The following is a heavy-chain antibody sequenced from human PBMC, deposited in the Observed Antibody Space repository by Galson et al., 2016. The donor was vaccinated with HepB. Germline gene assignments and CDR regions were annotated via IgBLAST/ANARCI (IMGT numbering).Heavy chain of an antibody. V-gene: IGHV3-33*01. CDR2: IWYDGSNK. CDR1: EFTFITYG. Sequence: SLRLSCAASEFTFITYGMHWVRQAPGKGLEWVAVIWYDGSNKYYADSVKGRFTISRDNSKNTLYSQVNSLGAEDTALYYCARGGYYYDSGDSPIDYWGQGTLVTVSS. D-gene: IGHD3-22*01. CDR3: ARGGYYYDSGDSPIDY. J-gene: IGHJ4*02.